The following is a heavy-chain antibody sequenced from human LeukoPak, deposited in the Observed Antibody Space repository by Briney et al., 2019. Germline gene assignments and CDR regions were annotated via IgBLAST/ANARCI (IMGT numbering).Heavy chain of an antibody. Sequence: GGSLRLSCVASGFTFRSYEMKWVRQAPGKGLEWVSAISGSGGSTYYADSVKGRFTISRDNSKNTLYLQMNSLRAEDTAVYYCAKGVHYYGSGSYYEYYYYYYMDVWGKGTTVTVSS. CDR2: ISGSGGST. D-gene: IGHD3-10*01. CDR3: AKGVHYYGSGSYYEYYYYYYMDV. V-gene: IGHV3-23*01. CDR1: GFTFRSYE. J-gene: IGHJ6*03.